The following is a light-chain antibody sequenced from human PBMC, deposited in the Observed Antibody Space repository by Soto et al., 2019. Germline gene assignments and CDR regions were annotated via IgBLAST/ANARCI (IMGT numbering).Light chain of an antibody. CDR3: SSYTRTNTRV. CDR2: EVS. CDR1: SSDVGAYNY. V-gene: IGLV2-14*01. Sequence: QTVVTQPASVSGSPGQSITISCTGTSSDVGAYNYVSWYQQHPGKAPKLMIYEVSNRPSGVSNRFSGSKSGNTASLTISGLQAEDEADYFCSSYTRTNTRVFGGGTKLTVL. J-gene: IGLJ3*02.